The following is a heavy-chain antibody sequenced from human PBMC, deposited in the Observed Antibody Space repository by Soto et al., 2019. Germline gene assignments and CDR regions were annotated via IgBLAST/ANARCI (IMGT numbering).Heavy chain of an antibody. J-gene: IGHJ4*02. V-gene: IGHV4-39*01. CDR2: IYYSGSA. CDR1: GGSITSNAYY. Sequence: QLQLQESGPGLVKPSETLSLTCTVSGGSITSNAYYWGWIRQPPGKGLEWLGYIYYSGSASYNPSLKSRVTMSVDKSKNQFSLKLSSVTAADTAVYYCARRPKRGSYSWCFDYWGQGTLVTVSS. D-gene: IGHD1-26*01. CDR3: ARRPKRGSYSWCFDY.